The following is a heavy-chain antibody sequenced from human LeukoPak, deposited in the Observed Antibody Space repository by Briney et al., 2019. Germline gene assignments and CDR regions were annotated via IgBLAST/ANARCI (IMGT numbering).Heavy chain of an antibody. CDR2: IYHSGST. D-gene: IGHD4-17*01. J-gene: IGHJ4*02. Sequence: PSQTLSLTCAVSGGSINSGGYPWSWIRQPPGKGLEWIGYIYHSGSTYYNPSLKSRVTISVDRSKNQFSLNLSSVTAADTAVYYCARDRYGDHTYFDYWGQGTLVTVSS. CDR3: ARDRYGDHTYFDY. V-gene: IGHV4-30-2*01. CDR1: GGSINSGGYP.